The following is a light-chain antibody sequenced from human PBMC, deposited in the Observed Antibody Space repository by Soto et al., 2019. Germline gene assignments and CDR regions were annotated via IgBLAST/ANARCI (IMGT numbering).Light chain of an antibody. CDR1: NIGSKS. CDR2: DGS. J-gene: IGLJ1*01. CDR3: QVWDSSSDHYV. V-gene: IGLV3-21*02. Sequence: SYELAQPPSVSVAPGQTARITCGGNNIGSKSVHWYQQKPGQAPVLVVYDGSDRPSGIPERFSGSNSGNTATLTISRVEAGDEADYYCQVWDSSSDHYVFGTGTKVTVL.